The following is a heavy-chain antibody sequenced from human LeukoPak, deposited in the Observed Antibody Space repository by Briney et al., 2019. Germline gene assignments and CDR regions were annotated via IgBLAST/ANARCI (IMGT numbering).Heavy chain of an antibody. J-gene: IGHJ4*02. Sequence: ASVKVSCKASGGTFSSYAISWVRQAPGQGLERMGGIIPIFGTANYAQKFQGRVTITADESTSTAYMELSSLRSEDTAVYYCARVDCTSTSCYRSYFDYWGQGTLVTVSS. CDR2: IIPIFGTA. CDR3: ARVDCTSTSCYRSYFDY. V-gene: IGHV1-69*13. CDR1: GGTFSSYA. D-gene: IGHD2-2*01.